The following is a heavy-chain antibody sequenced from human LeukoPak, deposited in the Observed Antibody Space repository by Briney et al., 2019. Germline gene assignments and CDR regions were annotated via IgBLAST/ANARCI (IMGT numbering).Heavy chain of an antibody. V-gene: IGHV4-39*01. Sequence: PSETLSLTCTVSGGSISSSSYYWGWIRQPPGKGLERIGSIYYSGSTYYNPSLKSRVTISVDTSKNQFSLKLSSVTAADTAVYYCARHWGFRYDAFDIWGQGTMVTVSS. D-gene: IGHD3-16*01. J-gene: IGHJ3*02. CDR3: ARHWGFRYDAFDI. CDR2: IYYSGST. CDR1: GGSISSSSYY.